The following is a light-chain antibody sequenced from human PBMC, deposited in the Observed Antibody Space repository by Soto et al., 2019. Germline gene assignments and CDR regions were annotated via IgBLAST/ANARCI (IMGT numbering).Light chain of an antibody. CDR3: QQYHIRPYT. Sequence: IVLTQSPATLSVSPGERVTLSCRASQSVSSLLAWYQQKPRQAPTLLMYDTSTRATGIPARFSGSGSGTDFTLTISSLQSEDLAIYYCQQYHIRPYTFGGGTKVDI. V-gene: IGKV3-15*01. J-gene: IGKJ4*01. CDR2: DTS. CDR1: QSVSSL.